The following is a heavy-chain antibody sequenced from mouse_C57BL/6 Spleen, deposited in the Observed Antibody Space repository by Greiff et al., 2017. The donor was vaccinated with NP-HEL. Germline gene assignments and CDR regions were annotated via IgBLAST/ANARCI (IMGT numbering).Heavy chain of an antibody. J-gene: IGHJ4*01. CDR1: GYTFTSYW. V-gene: IGHV1-50*01. Sequence: QVQLKQPGAELVKPGASVKLSCKASGYTFTSYWMQWVKQRPGQGLEWIGEIDPSDSYTNYNQKFKGKATLTVDTSSSTAYMQLSSLTSEDSAVYYCARTTAAQALYAMDYWGQGTSVTVSS. D-gene: IGHD3-2*02. CDR3: ARTTAAQALYAMDY. CDR2: IDPSDSYT.